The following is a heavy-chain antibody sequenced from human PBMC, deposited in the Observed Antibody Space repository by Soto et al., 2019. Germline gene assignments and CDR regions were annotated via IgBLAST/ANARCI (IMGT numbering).Heavy chain of an antibody. J-gene: IGHJ6*02. CDR3: ARGGGGGMDG. CDR1: GFSVSSKY. D-gene: IGHD2-15*01. Sequence: GGSLRLSCAASGFSVSSKYMSWVRQVSGKGLEWVSLFDTGGRTYYAESVKGRFAISRDNYKNTLYLQMNSLRAEDTAVYYCARGGGGGMDGWGQGTTVTVSS. CDR2: FDTGGRT. V-gene: IGHV3-53*01.